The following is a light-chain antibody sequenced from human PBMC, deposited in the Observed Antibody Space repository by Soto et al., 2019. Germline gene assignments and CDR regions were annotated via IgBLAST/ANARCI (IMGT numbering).Light chain of an antibody. CDR2: WAS. V-gene: IGKV4-1*01. J-gene: IGKJ3*01. Sequence: DILMTQSPDSLAVSLGERATINCRSSQTVLYDSNNKNYLAWYQQKPGQPPKLLIYWASTRESGVPDQFVGSGSGTDFTLTISSLQAEDVAVYYCHQYFTTPFTFGPGTKVDI. CDR1: QTVLYDSNNKNY. CDR3: HQYFTTPFT.